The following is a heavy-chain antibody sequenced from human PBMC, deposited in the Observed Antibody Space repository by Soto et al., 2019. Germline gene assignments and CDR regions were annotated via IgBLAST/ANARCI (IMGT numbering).Heavy chain of an antibody. Sequence: PGGSLRLSCAASGFTFSSYGMHWVRQAPGKGLEWVAVISYDGSNKYYADSVKGRFTISRDNSKNTLYLQMNSLRAEDTAVYYCAKSSGHGSVLPLGYYYYGMDVWGQGTTVPVSS. V-gene: IGHV3-30*18. J-gene: IGHJ6*02. D-gene: IGHD2-15*01. CDR3: AKSSGHGSVLPLGYYYYGMDV. CDR1: GFTFSSYG. CDR2: ISYDGSNK.